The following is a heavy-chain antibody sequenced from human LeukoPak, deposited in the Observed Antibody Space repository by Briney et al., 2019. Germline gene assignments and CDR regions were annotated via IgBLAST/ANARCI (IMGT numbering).Heavy chain of an antibody. V-gene: IGHV4-59*01. CDR1: GGSISSYY. D-gene: IGHD1-26*01. Sequence: SETLSLTCTVSGGSISSYYWSWIRQPPGKGLEWIGYIYYSGSTNYNPSLKSRVTMSVDTSKNQFSLKLSSVTAADTAVYYCARDLGGVTWFDPWGQGTLVTVSS. CDR3: ARDLGGVTWFDP. J-gene: IGHJ5*02. CDR2: IYYSGST.